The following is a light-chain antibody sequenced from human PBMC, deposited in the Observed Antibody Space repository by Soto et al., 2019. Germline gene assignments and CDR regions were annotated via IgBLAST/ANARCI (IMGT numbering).Light chain of an antibody. CDR2: EVS. V-gene: IGLV2-14*01. J-gene: IGLJ1*01. CDR1: SSDVGSSNY. Sequence: QSALTQPASVSGSPGQSISISYTGTSSDVGSSNYVAWYQQHPGKAPKLIIYEVSNRPSGISNRFSGSKSGNTASLTISGLRAEDEADYYCISYISGSTSYVLGSGTKVTVL. CDR3: ISYISGSTSYV.